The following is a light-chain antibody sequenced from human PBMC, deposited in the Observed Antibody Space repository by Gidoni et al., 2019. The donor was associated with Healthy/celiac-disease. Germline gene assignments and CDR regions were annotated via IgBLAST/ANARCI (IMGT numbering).Light chain of an antibody. CDR1: QSVSSSY. Sequence: EIVLPQYPGTLSLSPGERATISCKASQSVSSSYLAVYQQKPSQAPRLLIYGASSMATCIPHMLCGSGSCTDFSLTISRLDPEEFAVYYLQQYCSSPGYTFXQXTKLEIK. V-gene: IGKV3-20*01. CDR2: GAS. CDR3: QQYCSSPGYT. J-gene: IGKJ2*01.